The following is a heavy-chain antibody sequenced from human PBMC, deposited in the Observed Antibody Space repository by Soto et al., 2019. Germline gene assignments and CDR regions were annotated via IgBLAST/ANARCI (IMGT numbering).Heavy chain of an antibody. V-gene: IGHV3-72*01. CDR3: ARLMGTSFDL. J-gene: IGHJ5*02. Sequence: HPGGSLRLSCAASGFIFTDHYMDWVRQAPGKGLEWVARARNKVNGYTTSYAASVEGRFTISRDDSRNSLFLQMNSLKTEDTAVYFCARLMGTSFDLWGQGTLVTVSS. CDR2: ARNKVNGYTT. D-gene: IGHD2-8*01. CDR1: GFIFTDHY.